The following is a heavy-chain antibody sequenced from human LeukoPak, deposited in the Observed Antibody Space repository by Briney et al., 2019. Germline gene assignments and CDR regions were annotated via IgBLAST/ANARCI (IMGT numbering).Heavy chain of an antibody. J-gene: IGHJ4*02. CDR3: ARDRYLWLVEVLDY. CDR1: GYTFTGYY. D-gene: IGHD6-19*01. V-gene: IGHV1-2*04. CDR2: INPNSGGT. Sequence: ASVKVSCKASGYTFTGYYMHWVRQAPGQGLEWMGWINPNSGGTNYAQKFQGWATMTRDTSISTAYMELSRLRSDDTAVYYCARDRYLWLVEVLDYWGQGTLVTVSS.